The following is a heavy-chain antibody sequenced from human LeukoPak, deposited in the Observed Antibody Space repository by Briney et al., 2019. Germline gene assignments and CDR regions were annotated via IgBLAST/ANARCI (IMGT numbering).Heavy chain of an antibody. CDR2: IYYSGST. V-gene: IGHV4-59*12. J-gene: IGHJ4*02. Sequence: SETLSLMCTVSGGSISGDHWSWIRQSPGKGLEWIGYIYYSGSTNYNPSLKSRVTMSVDTSKNQFSLKLTSVTAADTAIYYCGKTDIYFNPIDYWGPGSLVTVSS. D-gene: IGHD3-9*01. CDR3: GKTDIYFNPIDY. CDR1: GGSISGDH.